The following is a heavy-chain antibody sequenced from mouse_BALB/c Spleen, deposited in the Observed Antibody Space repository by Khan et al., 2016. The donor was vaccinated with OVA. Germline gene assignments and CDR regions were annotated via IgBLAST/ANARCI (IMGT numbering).Heavy chain of an antibody. CDR3: ARIKKIVATYFDY. V-gene: IGHV1S81*02. D-gene: IGHD1-1*01. Sequence: VQLQESGAELVKAGASVKMSCKASGYTFTSYWMHWVKQRLGQGLEWFAETNPTNGRTYYNEKFKSKATLTVDKSSRTAYMLLSGPTFEDSAVYYCARIKKIVATYFDYWGQGTTLTVSS. CDR2: TNPTNGRT. J-gene: IGHJ2*01. CDR1: GYTFTSYW.